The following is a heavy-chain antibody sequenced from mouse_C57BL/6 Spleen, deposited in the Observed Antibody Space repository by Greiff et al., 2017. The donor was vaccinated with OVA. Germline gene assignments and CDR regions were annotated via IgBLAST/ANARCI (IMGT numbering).Heavy chain of an antibody. V-gene: IGHV1-82*01. J-gene: IGHJ2*01. CDR3: ARGYDGYYMDY. D-gene: IGHD2-3*01. CDR2: LYPGDGDT. CDR1: GYAFSSSW. Sequence: VKLMESGPELVKPGASVKISCKASGYAFSSSWMNWVKQRPGKGLEWIGRLYPGDGDTNYNGKFKGKATLTADKSSSTAYMQLSSLTSEDSAVYFCARGYDGYYMDYWGQGTTLTVSS.